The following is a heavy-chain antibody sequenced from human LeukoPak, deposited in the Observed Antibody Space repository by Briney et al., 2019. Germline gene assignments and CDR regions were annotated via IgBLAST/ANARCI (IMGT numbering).Heavy chain of an antibody. CDR2: IKQDGSEK. Sequence: PGGSLRLSCAASGFTFSNCAMNWVRQAPGKGLEWVANIKQDGSEKYYVDSVKGRFTISRDNAKNSLYLQMNSLRAEDTAVYYCASSGYSYGGAFDIWGQGTMVTVSS. D-gene: IGHD5-18*01. J-gene: IGHJ3*02. CDR1: GFTFSNCA. CDR3: ASSGYSYGGAFDI. V-gene: IGHV3-7*01.